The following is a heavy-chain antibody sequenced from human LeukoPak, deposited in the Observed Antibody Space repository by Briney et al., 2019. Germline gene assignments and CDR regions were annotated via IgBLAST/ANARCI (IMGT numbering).Heavy chain of an antibody. CDR2: ISSSSSTI. D-gene: IGHD3-22*01. CDR1: GFTFSSYS. V-gene: IGHV3-48*01. Sequence: PGGSLRLSCAASGFTFSSYSMNWVRQAPGKGLERVSYISSSSSTIYYADSVKGRFTISRDNAKNSLYLQMNSLRAEDTAVYYCARDEYYYDSSGYYFVFDYWGQGKLVTVSS. CDR3: ARDEYYYDSSGYYFVFDY. J-gene: IGHJ4*02.